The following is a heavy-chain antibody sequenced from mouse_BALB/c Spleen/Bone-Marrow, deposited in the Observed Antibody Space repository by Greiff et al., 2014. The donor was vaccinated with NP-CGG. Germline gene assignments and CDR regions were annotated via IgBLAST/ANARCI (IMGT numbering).Heavy chain of an antibody. V-gene: IGHV1-87*01. Sequence: QVQLQQSGAELARPGASVKLSCKASGYTFTSYWMQWVKQRPGQGLEWIGVIYPGDGDTRYTQKFKGKATLTADKSSSTAYTQLSSLASEDSAVYYCARSEGNYAMDYWGQGTSVTVSS. CDR3: ARSEGNYAMDY. CDR2: IYPGDGDT. J-gene: IGHJ4*01. CDR1: GYTFTSYW.